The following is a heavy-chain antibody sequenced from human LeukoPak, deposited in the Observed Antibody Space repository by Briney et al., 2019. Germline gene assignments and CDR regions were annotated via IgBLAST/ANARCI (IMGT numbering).Heavy chain of an antibody. Sequence: ASVKVSCKLPGDTLTELSMHWVRQSPGKGLEWMGGFVPEDGETIYAQKFQGRVTMTEDTPTDTAYMELSSLRSDDTAVYFCATLPRGHLFDSWGQGTLVTVSS. CDR2: FVPEDGET. CDR3: ATLPRGHLFDS. CDR1: GDTLTELS. D-gene: IGHD3-10*01. J-gene: IGHJ4*02. V-gene: IGHV1-24*01.